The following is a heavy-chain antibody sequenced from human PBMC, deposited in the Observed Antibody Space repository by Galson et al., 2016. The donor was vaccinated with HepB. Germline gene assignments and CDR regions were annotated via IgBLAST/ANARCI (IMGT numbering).Heavy chain of an antibody. Sequence: SVKVSCKASGYSFTGYYIHWVRQAPGQGLEWMGWINSNSGGPKFAQKFQGRVTMTRDRSTSTAYMDLSRLRSDDTAVYYCARVYGENLFEFFGMDVWGKGTTVIVSS. D-gene: IGHD4-17*01. J-gene: IGHJ6*04. CDR2: INSNSGGP. V-gene: IGHV1-2*02. CDR1: GYSFTGYY. CDR3: ARVYGENLFEFFGMDV.